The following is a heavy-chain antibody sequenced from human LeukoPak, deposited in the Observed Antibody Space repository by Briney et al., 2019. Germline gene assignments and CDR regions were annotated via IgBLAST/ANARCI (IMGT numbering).Heavy chain of an antibody. Sequence: QAGGSLRLSCAASGFTFDDYAMHWVRQAPGKGLEWVSLIGGGGGSTYYADSVKGRFTISRDNSKNSLFLQMKSLRTDDTALYYCVKEPHYYDRSGYFWGQGTLVTVSS. CDR3: VKEPHYYDRSGYF. V-gene: IGHV3-43*02. D-gene: IGHD3-22*01. J-gene: IGHJ4*02. CDR2: IGGGGGST. CDR1: GFTFDDYA.